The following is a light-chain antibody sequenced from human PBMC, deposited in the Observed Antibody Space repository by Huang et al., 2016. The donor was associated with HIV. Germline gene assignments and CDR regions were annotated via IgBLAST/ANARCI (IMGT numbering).Light chain of an antibody. CDR2: GAS. CDR3: QQYNNWPPLT. Sequence: EIVMTQSPATLSVSPGERATLSCRASQSVGNNLAWYQQTPGQTPRLLISGASTRATGIPAMFSGSGSGTEFTLTISSLQSEDFAVYYCQQYNNWPPLTVGGGTKVEIK. CDR1: QSVGNN. V-gene: IGKV3-15*01. J-gene: IGKJ4*01.